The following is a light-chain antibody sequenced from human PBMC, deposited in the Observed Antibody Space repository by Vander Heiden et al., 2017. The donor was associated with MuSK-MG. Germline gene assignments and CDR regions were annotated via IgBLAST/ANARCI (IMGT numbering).Light chain of an antibody. V-gene: IGLV2-11*01. CDR1: SSDVGGYND. J-gene: IGLJ2*01. CDR2: DVS. CDR3: CAYAGSYTLV. Sequence: QSALPQPRPVSGSPGQSVPISCTGPSSDVGGYNDVPWYQQHPGKAPKLMIYDVSKRPSGVPDRFSGSKSGNTASLTISGLQAEDEADYYCCAYAGSYTLVFGGGTKLTVL.